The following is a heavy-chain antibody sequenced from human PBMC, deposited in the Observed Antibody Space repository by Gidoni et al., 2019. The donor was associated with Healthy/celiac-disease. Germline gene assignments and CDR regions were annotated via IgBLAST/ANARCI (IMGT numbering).Heavy chain of an antibody. J-gene: IGHJ6*02. CDR2: INPNSGGT. V-gene: IGHV1-2*04. CDR3: ARDQMDCSSTSCYYGMDV. D-gene: IGHD2-2*01. CDR1: GYPFPGSH. Sequence: QVQLVQSGPEVKKPGASVKVSCKASGYPFPGSHNHWVRQAPGQGLEWMGWINPNSGGTNYAQKFQGWVTMTRDTSISTAYMELSRLRSDDTAVYYCARDQMDCSSTSCYYGMDVWGQGTTVTVSS.